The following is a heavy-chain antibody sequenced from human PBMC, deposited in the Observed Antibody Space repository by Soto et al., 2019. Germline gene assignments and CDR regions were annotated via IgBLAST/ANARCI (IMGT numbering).Heavy chain of an antibody. Sequence: EVQLLESGGGLVQPGGSLRLSCTASGFTFSTYAMSWVRQAPGKGLGWVSTISDSGSKYYADSVRDRFTISRDNSKNTLYLEMNSLRAEDTAVYYCAKDKGGRYCSRTSCLYSFDYWGQGTLVTVSS. CDR3: AKDKGGRYCSRTSCLYSFDY. CDR2: ISDSGSK. CDR1: GFTFSTYA. J-gene: IGHJ4*02. D-gene: IGHD2-2*01. V-gene: IGHV3-23*01.